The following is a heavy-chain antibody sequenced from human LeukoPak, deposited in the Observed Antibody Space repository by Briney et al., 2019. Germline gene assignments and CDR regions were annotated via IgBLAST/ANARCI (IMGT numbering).Heavy chain of an antibody. D-gene: IGHD3-10*01. CDR2: IGAYNGNT. J-gene: IGHJ5*02. CDR1: GYTFTSYG. V-gene: IGHV1-18*01. CDR3: ARVGLLWFGELFLSFDP. Sequence: ASVKVSCKASGYTFTSYGISWVRQAPGQGLEWIGWIGAYNGNTNYAQKLQGRVTMTTDTSTSTAYMELRSLRSDDTAVYYCARVGLLWFGELFLSFDPWGQGTLVTVSS.